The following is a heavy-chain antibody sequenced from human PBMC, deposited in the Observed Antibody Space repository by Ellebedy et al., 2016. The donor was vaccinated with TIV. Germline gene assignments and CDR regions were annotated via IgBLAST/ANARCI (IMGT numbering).Heavy chain of an antibody. CDR2: VYTGGST. V-gene: IGHV3-53*01. CDR1: GFTVSSNY. CDR3: ARGLVGYSSVYGY. J-gene: IGHJ4*02. D-gene: IGHD2-21*01. Sequence: PGGSLRLSCAASGFTVSSNYMNWVRQAPGKGLEWVSVVYTGGSTYYADSVKGRFTISRDSSKNTVYLQMNSLRAEDTAVYYCARGLVGYSSVYGYWGQGTLVTVSS.